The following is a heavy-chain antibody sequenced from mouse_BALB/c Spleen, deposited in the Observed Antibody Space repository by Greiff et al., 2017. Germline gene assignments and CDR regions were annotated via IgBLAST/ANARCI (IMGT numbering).Heavy chain of an antibody. V-gene: IGHV2-6-7*01. CDR2: IWGDGST. Sequence: VQLVESGPGLVAPSQSLSITCTVSGFSLTGYGVNWVLQPPGKGLEWLGMIWGDGSTDYNSALKSRLSISKDNSKSQVFLKMNSLQTDDTARYYCARVNWDAMDYWGQGTSVTVSS. J-gene: IGHJ4*01. D-gene: IGHD4-1*02. CDR1: GFSLTGYG. CDR3: ARVNWDAMDY.